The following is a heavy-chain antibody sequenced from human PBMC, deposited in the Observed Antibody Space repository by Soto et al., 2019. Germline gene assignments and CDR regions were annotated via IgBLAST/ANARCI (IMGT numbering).Heavy chain of an antibody. CDR1: GGTFSSYA. D-gene: IGHD3-3*01. V-gene: IGHV1-69*13. CDR3: AQTKGITIFGVPSYYYYGMDV. J-gene: IGHJ6*02. CDR2: IIPIFGTA. Sequence: SVKVSCKASGGTFSSYAISWVRQAPGQGLEWMGGIIPIFGTANYAQKFQGRVTITADESTSTAYMELSSLRSEDTAVYYCAQTKGITIFGVPSYYYYGMDVWGQGTTVTVSS.